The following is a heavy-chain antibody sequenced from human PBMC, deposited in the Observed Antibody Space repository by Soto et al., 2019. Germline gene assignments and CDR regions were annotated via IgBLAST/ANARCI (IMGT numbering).Heavy chain of an antibody. J-gene: IGHJ4*02. Sequence: GGSLRLSCAASGFTFSSYWMSWVRQAPGKGLEWVATISYDGSNKDYADPVRGRFTISRDNSKNTLYLQMNGLRVEDTAVYFCPLTTGKFALDYWGQGTLVTVSS. CDR2: ISYDGSNK. V-gene: IGHV3-30*03. D-gene: IGHD4-17*01. CDR3: PLTTGKFALDY. CDR1: GFTFSSYW.